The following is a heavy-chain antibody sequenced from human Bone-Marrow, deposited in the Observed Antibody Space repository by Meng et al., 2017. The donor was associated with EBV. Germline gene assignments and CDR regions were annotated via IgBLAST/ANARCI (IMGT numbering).Heavy chain of an antibody. CDR1: GYTFTSYA. CDR2: INVGNGYT. J-gene: IGHJ5*02. Sequence: QVQLVQSWSEVKKPVASVNVSCEASGYTFTSYAMHWVRQAPGQRLEWMGWINVGNGYTKYSQKFHGRVTITRDTSATTAYMELSSLTSEDTAVYYCARDSTGDSRRFDPWGQGTLVTVSS. V-gene: IGHV1-3*01. CDR3: ARDSTGDSRRFDP. D-gene: IGHD3-22*01.